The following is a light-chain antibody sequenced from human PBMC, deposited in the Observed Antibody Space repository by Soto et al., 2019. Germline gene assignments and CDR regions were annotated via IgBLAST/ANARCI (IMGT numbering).Light chain of an antibody. V-gene: IGLV2-14*03. CDR3: SSYTTSITVV. Sequence: QSALTQPASVSGSPGQSITISCTGTTSDVGGYNYVSWYQQHPGKAPKLIIYDVSNRPSGVSNRFSGSKSGNTASLTISGLQAEDEADYYCSSYTTSITVVFGGGTKLTVL. J-gene: IGLJ2*01. CDR1: TSDVGGYNY. CDR2: DVS.